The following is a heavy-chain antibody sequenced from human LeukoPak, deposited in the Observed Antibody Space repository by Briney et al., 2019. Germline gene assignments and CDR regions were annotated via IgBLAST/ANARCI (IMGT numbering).Heavy chain of an antibody. V-gene: IGHV5-51*01. CDR1: GCTFANYW. Sequence: GASLKISCKGAGCTFANYWIACVRQMPGKGLEWMGMSYPGDSDSRYSPSFQGQVTFSADKSISTAYLQWSSLKASDSAMYYCVRESGYSSGWYPYWGQGTLVTVS. D-gene: IGHD6-19*01. J-gene: IGHJ4*02. CDR3: VRESGYSSGWYPY. CDR2: SYPGDSDS.